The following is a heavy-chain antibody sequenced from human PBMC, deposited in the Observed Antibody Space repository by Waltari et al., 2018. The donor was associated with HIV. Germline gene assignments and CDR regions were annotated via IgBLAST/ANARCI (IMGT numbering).Heavy chain of an antibody. D-gene: IGHD6-19*01. Sequence: QVQLVQSGAEGKKPGASVKVSCKASGYTLTGYYMHWVSQAPGQGLEWMGWINPNSGGTNYAQKFQGRVTMTRDTSISTAYMELSRLRSDDTAVYYCARLGVSYSSGLVDYWGQGTLVTVSS. CDR3: ARLGVSYSSGLVDY. CDR1: GYTLTGYY. CDR2: INPNSGGT. J-gene: IGHJ4*02. V-gene: IGHV1-2*02.